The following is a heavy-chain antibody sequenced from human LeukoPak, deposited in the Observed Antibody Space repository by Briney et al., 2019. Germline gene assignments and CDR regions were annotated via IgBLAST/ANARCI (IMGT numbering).Heavy chain of an antibody. CDR1: GGSISSGSYY. J-gene: IGHJ4*02. D-gene: IGHD6-13*01. CDR2: IYTSGST. V-gene: IGHV4-61*02. Sequence: SETLSLTCTVSGGSISSGSYYWSWIRQPAGKGLEWIGRIYTSGSTNYNPSLKSRVTISVDTSKNQFSLKLRSVTAADTAVYYCARAGSSSPYFDYGGQGTLVTVSS. CDR3: ARAGSSSPYFDY.